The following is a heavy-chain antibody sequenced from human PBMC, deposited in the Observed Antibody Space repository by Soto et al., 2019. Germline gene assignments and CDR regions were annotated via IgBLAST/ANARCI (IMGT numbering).Heavy chain of an antibody. CDR3: AKLSQVVVVAGDAFDI. V-gene: IGHV3-23*01. J-gene: IGHJ3*02. CDR1: GFTFSSYA. CDR2: ISGSGGST. Sequence: EVQLLESGGGLVQPGGSLRLSCAASGFTFSSYAMSWVRQAPGKGLEWVSAISGSGGSTYYADAVKGRFTISRDNSKNTLYLQRNSLRAEDTAVYFGAKLSQVVVVAGDAFDIWGQGTMVTVSS. D-gene: IGHD2-15*01.